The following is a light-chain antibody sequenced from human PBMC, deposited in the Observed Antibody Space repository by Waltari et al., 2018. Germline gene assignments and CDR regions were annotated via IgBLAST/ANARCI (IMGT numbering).Light chain of an antibody. CDR3: QQRSNWPPLT. V-gene: IGKV3-11*01. Sequence: EIVLTQSPATMPLSPGDRATLTCRASQSVSSYLAWYQQKPGQAPRLLIYDASNRATGIPARFSGSGFGTDFTLTISSLEPEDFAVYYCQQRSNWPPLTCGGGTKVEIK. J-gene: IGKJ4*01. CDR2: DAS. CDR1: QSVSSY.